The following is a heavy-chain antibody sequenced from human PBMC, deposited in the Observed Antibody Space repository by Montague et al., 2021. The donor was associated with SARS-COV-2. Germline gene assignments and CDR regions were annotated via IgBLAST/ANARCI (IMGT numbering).Heavy chain of an antibody. CDR2: IYDSGST. CDR3: AGQEYDYDSSGYGRMDWLDH. CDR1: GGSISNSSYY. J-gene: IGHJ5*02. Sequence: SETLSLTCTVSGGSISNSSYYWGWIRQPPGKGLEWIGSIYDSGSTNYNPSLKSRVTISVDTSKNQSSLKLSSVTAADTAVYYCAGQEYDYDSSGYGRMDWLDHWGQGTLVTVSS. D-gene: IGHD3-22*01. V-gene: IGHV4-39*01.